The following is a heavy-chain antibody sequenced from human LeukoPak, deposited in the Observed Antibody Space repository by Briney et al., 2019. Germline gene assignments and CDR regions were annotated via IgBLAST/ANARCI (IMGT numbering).Heavy chain of an antibody. CDR1: GYTFTSYY. CDR2: INPSGGST. CDR3: ARGGENYYDSSGHGY. J-gene: IGHJ4*02. V-gene: IGHV1-46*01. D-gene: IGHD3-22*01. Sequence: GASVKVSCKASGYTFTSYYMHWVRQAPGQGLEWMGIINPSGGSTSYAQKFQGRVTMTRDMSTSTVYMELSSLRSEDTAVYYCARGGENYYDSSGHGYWGQGTLVTVSS.